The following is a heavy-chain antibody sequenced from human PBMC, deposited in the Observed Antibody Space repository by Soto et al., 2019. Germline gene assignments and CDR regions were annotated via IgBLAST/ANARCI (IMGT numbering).Heavy chain of an antibody. CDR1: GGTFSSFP. V-gene: IGHV1-69*13. CDR2: IIPIFGTT. Sequence: SVKVSCKASGGTFSSFPISWVRQAPGQGLEWMGGIIPIFGTTNYAQKFQARVAITADESTSTVYMELSSLRSDDTAVYYCWRDYVWGSHRYTGLNYWGQGTLVTVSS. D-gene: IGHD3-16*02. J-gene: IGHJ4*02. CDR3: WRDYVWGSHRYTGLNY.